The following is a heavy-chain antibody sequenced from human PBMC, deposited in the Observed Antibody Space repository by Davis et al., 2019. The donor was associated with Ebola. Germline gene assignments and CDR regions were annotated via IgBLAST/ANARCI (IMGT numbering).Heavy chain of an antibody. J-gene: IGHJ4*02. V-gene: IGHV4-30-2*01. D-gene: IGHD6-19*01. CDR3: GGTTVAGYDY. CDR2: IYHSGST. Sequence: SETLSLTCAVSGGSISSGGYSWSWIRQPPGKGLEWIGYIYHSGSTNYNPSLKSRVTISVDKSKNQFSLKLSSVTAADTAVYYCGGTTVAGYDYWGQGTLVTVSS. CDR1: GGSISSGGYS.